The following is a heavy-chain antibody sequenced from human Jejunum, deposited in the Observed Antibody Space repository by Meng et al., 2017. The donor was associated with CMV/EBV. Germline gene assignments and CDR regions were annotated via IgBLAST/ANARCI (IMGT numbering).Heavy chain of an antibody. CDR1: GFTFTTYF. CDR2: FNPNGDVT. D-gene: IGHD3-22*01. Sequence: VALVQSGAEVKKPGVSLKLSCETSGFTFTTYFMHWLRQAPGQGLQWMGLFNPNGDVTTYSPRFQGRITLTGDTSTSTLYMELSSLTSDDTAVYYCAREMPMTCYFDQWGQGTLVTVSS. V-gene: IGHV1-46*01. J-gene: IGHJ4*03. CDR3: AREMPMTCYFDQ.